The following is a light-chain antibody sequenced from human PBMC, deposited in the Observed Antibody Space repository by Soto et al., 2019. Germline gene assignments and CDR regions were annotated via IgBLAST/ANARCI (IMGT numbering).Light chain of an antibody. J-gene: IGKJ4*01. V-gene: IGKV3-15*01. Sequence: ETVMTQSPATLSVSPGERVTLSCWASESVNDNLAWYHQNTGQTPRLLIYDASTRAAGIPDSFSGSGSGTEFTLTISRLQSEDFGVYYGQNYNRWPLTCGEGTKVEIK. CDR2: DAS. CDR3: QNYNRWPLT. CDR1: ESVNDN.